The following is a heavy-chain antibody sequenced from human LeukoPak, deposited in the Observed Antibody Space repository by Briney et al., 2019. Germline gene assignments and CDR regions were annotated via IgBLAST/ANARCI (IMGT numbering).Heavy chain of an antibody. CDR1: GGSISSYY. CDR2: IYYSGST. J-gene: IGHJ4*02. D-gene: IGHD6-19*01. CDR3: AKESGGYTSGWYFDY. V-gene: IGHV4-59*01. Sequence: PSETLSLTCTVSGGSISSYYWSWLRQPPGKGLEWIGYIYYSGSTNYNPSLKSRVTISIDTSKNQFSLKLSSVTAADTAVYYCAKESGGYTSGWYFDYWGQGTLVTVSS.